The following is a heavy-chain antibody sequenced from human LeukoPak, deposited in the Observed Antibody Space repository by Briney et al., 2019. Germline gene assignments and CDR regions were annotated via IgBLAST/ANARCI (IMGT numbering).Heavy chain of an antibody. CDR1: GYTFTNYA. V-gene: IGHV1-18*01. Sequence: ASVKVSCKASGYTFTNYAISWVRQAPGQGLEWMGWISLYNGNTNYAQNLQGRVTMTTDTSTSTAYMELRSLRSDDTAVYYCARRTLFYYFDYWGQGALVTVSS. CDR3: ARRTLFYYFDY. D-gene: IGHD2-21*01. J-gene: IGHJ4*02. CDR2: ISLYNGNT.